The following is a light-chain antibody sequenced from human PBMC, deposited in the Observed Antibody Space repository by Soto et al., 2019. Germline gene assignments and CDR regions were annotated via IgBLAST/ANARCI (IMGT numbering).Light chain of an antibody. CDR1: QSLSTSF. CDR3: QQYGSLWT. V-gene: IGKV3-20*01. Sequence: EIVLTQSPGTLSLSPGERATLSCRASQSLSTSFLAWFQQKPGQAPRLLIYGASHRATGIPDRFSGSGSGTDFTLTISRLEPEDFAVYYCQQYGSLWTFGQGTKVEIK. J-gene: IGKJ1*01. CDR2: GAS.